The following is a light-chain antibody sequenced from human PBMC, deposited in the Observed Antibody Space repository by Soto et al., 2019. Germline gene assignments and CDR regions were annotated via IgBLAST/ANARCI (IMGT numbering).Light chain of an antibody. CDR3: TSYTSTSAHVV. Sequence: QSALTQPASVSGSPGQSITISCTGTSIDVGGYNYVSWYQQHPGKAPKLLIYDVYNRPSGISNRFSGSKSGNTASLTISGLQAEDEADYFCTSYTSTSAHVVFGGGTKLTVL. CDR1: SIDVGGYNY. V-gene: IGLV2-14*01. J-gene: IGLJ2*01. CDR2: DVY.